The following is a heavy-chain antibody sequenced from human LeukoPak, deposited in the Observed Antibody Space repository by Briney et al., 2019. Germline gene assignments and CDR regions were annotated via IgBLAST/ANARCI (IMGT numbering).Heavy chain of an antibody. CDR3: ARVIRIVSGSSQAWFDP. J-gene: IGHJ5*02. Sequence: GGSLRLSCAASGFTFSSYSMNWVRQAPGKGLEWVSSISSSSSYIYYADSVKGRFTISRDNAKNSLYLQMNSLRAEDTAVYYCARVIRIVSGSSQAWFDPWGQGTLVTVSS. CDR2: ISSSSSYI. V-gene: IGHV3-21*01. D-gene: IGHD1-26*01. CDR1: GFTFSSYS.